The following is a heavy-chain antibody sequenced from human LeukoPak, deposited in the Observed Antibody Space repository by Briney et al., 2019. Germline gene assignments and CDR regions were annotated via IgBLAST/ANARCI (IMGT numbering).Heavy chain of an antibody. D-gene: IGHD6-19*01. V-gene: IGHV6-1*01. Sequence: SQTLSLTRAISGDSVSSNSAAWNWIRQSPSRGLEWLGRTYYRSKWYNDYAVSVKSRITINPDTSKNQFSLQLNSVTPEDTAVYYCARAIFDSSGWQGSGFDYWGQGTLVTVSS. J-gene: IGHJ4*02. CDR1: GDSVSSNSAA. CDR2: TYYRSKWYN. CDR3: ARAIFDSSGWQGSGFDY.